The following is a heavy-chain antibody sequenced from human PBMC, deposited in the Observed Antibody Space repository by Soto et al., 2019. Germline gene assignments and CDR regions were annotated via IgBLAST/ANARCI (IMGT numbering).Heavy chain of an antibody. D-gene: IGHD3-10*01. Sequence: ASVKVSCKASGYTFTGYYMHWVRQAPGQGLEWMGWINPNSGGTNYAQKFQGRVTMTRDTSISTAYMELSRLRSDDTAVYYCAREGTGSYTGSNYYYYYGMDVWGQGTTVTVSS. CDR2: INPNSGGT. V-gene: IGHV1-2*02. CDR3: AREGTGSYTGSNYYYYYGMDV. CDR1: GYTFTGYY. J-gene: IGHJ6*02.